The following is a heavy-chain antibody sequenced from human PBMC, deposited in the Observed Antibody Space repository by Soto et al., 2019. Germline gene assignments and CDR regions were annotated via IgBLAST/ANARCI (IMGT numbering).Heavy chain of an antibody. CDR3: ARARSRYSSSWGSLDFDY. D-gene: IGHD6-13*01. V-gene: IGHV3-21*01. J-gene: IGHJ4*02. CDR2: ISSSSSYI. CDR1: GFTFSSYS. Sequence: PGGSLRLSCAASGFTFSSYSMNWVRQAPGKGLEWVSSISSSSSYIYYADSVKGRFTISRDNAKNSLYLQMNSLRAEDTAVYYCARARSRYSSSWGSLDFDYWGQGTLVTVSS.